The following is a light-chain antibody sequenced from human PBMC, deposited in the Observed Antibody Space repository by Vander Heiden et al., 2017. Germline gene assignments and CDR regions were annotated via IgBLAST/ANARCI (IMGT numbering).Light chain of an antibody. V-gene: IGLV8-61*01. J-gene: IGLJ3*02. CDR3: GLYMSSGTLV. Sequence: QPVVTQEPSFSVSPGGTVTITCGLTSGSVSTAKYPSWYQQRPGQAPRTLLYTTNTRSSGVPDRFSGSILGNKAALTITGAQADDESDYYCGLYMSSGTLVFGGGTRLTVL. CDR2: TTN. CDR1: SGSVSTAKY.